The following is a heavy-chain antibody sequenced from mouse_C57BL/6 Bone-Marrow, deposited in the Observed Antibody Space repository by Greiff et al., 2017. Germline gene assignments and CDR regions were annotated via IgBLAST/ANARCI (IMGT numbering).Heavy chain of an antibody. CDR2: IDPSDSYT. D-gene: IGHD2-5*01. CDR1: GYTFTSYG. CDR3: ARPAYYSNFYAMDY. J-gene: IGHJ4*01. Sequence: QVQLKESGAELARPGASVKLSCKASGYTFTSYGISWVKQRTGQGLEWIGEIDPSDSYTNYNQKFKGKSTLTVDKSSSTAYMQLSSLTSEDSAVYYCARPAYYSNFYAMDYWGQGTSVTVSS. V-gene: IGHV1-69*01.